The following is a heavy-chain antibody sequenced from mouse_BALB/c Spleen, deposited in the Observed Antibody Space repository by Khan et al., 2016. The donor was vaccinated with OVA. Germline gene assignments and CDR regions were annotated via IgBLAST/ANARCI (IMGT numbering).Heavy chain of an antibody. D-gene: IGHD1-3*01. CDR1: GYTFTNYG. CDR3: AKVGYSGTMDS. V-gene: IGHV9-3-1*01. Sequence: QIQLLQSGPELKKPGETVKISCKASGYTFTNYGMNWVKQAPGKGLKWMGWINTYTGQPTYADDFKGRFAFSLETSASTAYLQINNLKNEDTATYFCAKVGYSGTMDSWGQGTSVTVSS. CDR2: INTYTGQP. J-gene: IGHJ4*01.